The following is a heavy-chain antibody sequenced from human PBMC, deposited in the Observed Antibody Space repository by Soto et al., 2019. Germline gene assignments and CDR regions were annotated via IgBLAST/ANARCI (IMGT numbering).Heavy chain of an antibody. CDR1: GFTFTNYP. J-gene: IGHJ4*02. CDR2: ISGSGGST. Sequence: EVQVLDSGGGLVQPGGSLRLSCAASGFTFTNYPMAWVRQAPAKGLEWVSTISGSGGSTFYAASVKGLFTISRDNSKNTVYLQMNSLRVEDTAVYYCAKRPLKFEGSYFDYWGQGTLVTVSS. CDR3: AKRPLKFEGSYFDY. V-gene: IGHV3-23*01. D-gene: IGHD3-10*01.